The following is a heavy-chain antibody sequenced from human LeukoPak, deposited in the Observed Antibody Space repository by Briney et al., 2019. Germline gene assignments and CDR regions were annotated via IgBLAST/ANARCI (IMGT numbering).Heavy chain of an antibody. D-gene: IGHD3-10*01. CDR3: ASGRGSGFTFDI. V-gene: IGHV5-51*01. J-gene: IGHJ3*02. Sequence: GGALQISCKGAGCFFTSYWIGRGRQLPGKGLEGMGIIYPGDSDTRYSASFQGQVTISADKSISTAYLQWSSLQASDTAMYYCASGRGSGFTFDIWGQGTMVTVSS. CDR1: GCFFTSYW. CDR2: IYPGDSDT.